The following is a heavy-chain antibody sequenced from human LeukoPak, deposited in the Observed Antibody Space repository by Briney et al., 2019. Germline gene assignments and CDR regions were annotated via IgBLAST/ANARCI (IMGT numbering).Heavy chain of an antibody. J-gene: IGHJ4*02. CDR3: ARGPGIAADY. CDR1: GGSISSYY. Sequence: PSETLSLTCTVSGGSISSYYWSWIRQPPGKGLEWIGYVYYSGSTNYNPSLKSRVTISVDTSKNQFSLKLSSVTAADTAVYYCARGPGIAADYWGQGTLVTVSS. D-gene: IGHD6-13*01. CDR2: VYYSGST. V-gene: IGHV4-59*01.